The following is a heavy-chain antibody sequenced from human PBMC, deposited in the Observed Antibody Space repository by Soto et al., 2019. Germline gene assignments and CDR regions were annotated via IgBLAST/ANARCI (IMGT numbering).Heavy chain of an antibody. Sequence: GGSLRLSCAASGFTFSSYSMNWVRQAPGQGLEWVSSISSSSSYIYYADSVKGRFTISRDNAKNSLYLQMNSLRAEDTAVYYCARAGGGLEWLTRWFDPWGQGTLVTVSS. CDR3: ARAGGGLEWLTRWFDP. J-gene: IGHJ5*02. D-gene: IGHD3-3*01. V-gene: IGHV3-21*01. CDR1: GFTFSSYS. CDR2: ISSSSSYI.